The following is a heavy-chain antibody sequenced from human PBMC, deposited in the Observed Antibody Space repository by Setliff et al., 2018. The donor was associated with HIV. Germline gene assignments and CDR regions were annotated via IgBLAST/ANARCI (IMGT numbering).Heavy chain of an antibody. Sequence: AASVKVSCKASGYAFGSYDIHWVRQVSGQGLEWVAWMNPTSGNTGSAQRFQGRVAMTRNTPITTAYLEVKSLNHDDTAIYYCARRFGYSYGFWFFEDWGQGTRVTVSS. CDR1: GYAFGSYD. CDR2: MNPTSGNT. D-gene: IGHD5-12*01. CDR3: ARRFGYSYGFWFFED. V-gene: IGHV1-8*02. J-gene: IGHJ4*02.